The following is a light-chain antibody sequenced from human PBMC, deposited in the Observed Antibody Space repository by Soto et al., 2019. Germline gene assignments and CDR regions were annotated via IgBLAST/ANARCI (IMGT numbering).Light chain of an antibody. CDR1: FSNIENNY. Sequence: QSVLTQPPSVSAAPGQTVTISCSGSFSNIENNYVSWYQQLPGTAPKLLIYDNNKRPSGIPDRFSGSKSGTSATLGITGLQTGDEADYYCGTWDSSLSAGVFGGGTQLTVL. V-gene: IGLV1-51*01. CDR3: GTWDSSLSAGV. J-gene: IGLJ2*01. CDR2: DNN.